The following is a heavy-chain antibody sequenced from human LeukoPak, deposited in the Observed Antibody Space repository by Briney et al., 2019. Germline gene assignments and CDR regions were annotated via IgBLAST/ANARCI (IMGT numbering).Heavy chain of an antibody. CDR1: GASISSSH. V-gene: IGHV4-4*09. D-gene: IGHD4-23*01. CDR2: IHTSGGS. CDR3: ARGTSTVVTPEYYYYYCMDV. J-gene: IGHJ6*03. Sequence: PSETLSLTRNVPGASISSSHWSWVRQPPGKGLEWIGNIHTSGGSNYSPSLKSRVTISLDTSRNQFSLKLTSVTAADTAVYYCARGTSTVVTPEYYYYYCMDVWGKGTTVTVSS.